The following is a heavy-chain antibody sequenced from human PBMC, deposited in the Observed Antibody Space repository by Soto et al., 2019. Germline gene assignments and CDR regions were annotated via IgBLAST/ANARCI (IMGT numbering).Heavy chain of an antibody. V-gene: IGHV3-20*04. CDR2: INWNGGST. CDR3: ARDRHYYGSGSGPQDY. D-gene: IGHD3-10*01. J-gene: IGHJ4*02. Sequence: LRLSCAASGFTFDDYGMSWVRQAPGKGLEWVSGINWNGGSTGYADSVKGRFTISRDNAKNSLYLQMNSLRAEDTALYYCARDRHYYGSGSGPQDYWGQGTLVTVSS. CDR1: GFTFDDYG.